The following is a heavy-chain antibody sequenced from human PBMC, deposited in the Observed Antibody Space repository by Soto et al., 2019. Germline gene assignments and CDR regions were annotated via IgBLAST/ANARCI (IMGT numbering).Heavy chain of an antibody. J-gene: IGHJ4*02. Sequence: ASVKVFCKASGYTFLKYYVHWARQAPGQGLEWMGIINPTGGSTSYAQKFQGRVTITADESTSTAYMELSSLRSEDTAVYYCARAGRSSGYYYVGYWGQGTLVTVSS. D-gene: IGHD3-22*01. CDR1: GYTFLKYY. CDR2: INPTGGST. V-gene: IGHV1-46*01. CDR3: ARAGRSSGYYYVGY.